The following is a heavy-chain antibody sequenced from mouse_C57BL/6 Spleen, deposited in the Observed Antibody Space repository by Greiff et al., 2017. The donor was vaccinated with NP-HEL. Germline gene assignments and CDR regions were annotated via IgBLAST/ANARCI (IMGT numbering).Heavy chain of an antibody. V-gene: IGHV3-6*01. CDR1: GYSITSGYY. D-gene: IGHD1-1*01. J-gene: IGHJ2*01. CDR3: ARDRVTTVVAHFDY. CDR2: ISYDGSN. Sequence: EVKLQESGPGLVKPSQSLSLTCSVTGYSITSGYYWNWIRQFPGNKLEWMGYISYDGSNNYNPSLKNRISITRDTSKNQFFLKLNSVTTEDTATYYCARDRVTTVVAHFDYWGQGTTLTVSS.